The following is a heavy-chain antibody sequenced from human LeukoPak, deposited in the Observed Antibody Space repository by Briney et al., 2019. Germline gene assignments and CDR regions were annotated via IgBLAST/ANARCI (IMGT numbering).Heavy chain of an antibody. CDR3: AKYLRGYYDSSGAPDYAFDI. Sequence: GGSLRLSCAAPGFTFSTYAMAWVRQAPGKGLEWVSSINDSGDVTYYADSVKGRFTISRGNSKNTLYLQMNSLRAEDTAVYYCAKYLRGYYDSSGAPDYAFDIWGQGTMVTVSS. V-gene: IGHV3-23*01. CDR1: GFTFSTYA. J-gene: IGHJ3*02. CDR2: INDSGDVT. D-gene: IGHD3-22*01.